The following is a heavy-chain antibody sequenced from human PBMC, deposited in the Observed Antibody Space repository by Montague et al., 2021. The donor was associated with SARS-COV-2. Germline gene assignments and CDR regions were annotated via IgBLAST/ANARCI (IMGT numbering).Heavy chain of an antibody. CDR3: ARDPGYYYDSSGLIDY. D-gene: IGHD3-22*01. Sequence: SLRLSCAASGFTFSNYTMNWFRQAPGKGLEWVSFIRNNSSYKYYADSVKGRFTISRDNAKNTLYLQMNSLRAEDTAVYYCARDPGYYYDSSGLIDYWGQGTLVTVSS. CDR2: IRNNSSYK. V-gene: IGHV3-21*01. CDR1: GFTFSNYT. J-gene: IGHJ4*02.